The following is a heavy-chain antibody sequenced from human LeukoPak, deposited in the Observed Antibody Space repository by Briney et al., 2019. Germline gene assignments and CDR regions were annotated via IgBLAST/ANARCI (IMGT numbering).Heavy chain of an antibody. CDR3: ARGRTSYYYDSSAHRWDY. Sequence: ASVKVSCKASGYTFTSYYMHWVRQAPGQGLEWMGIINPSGGSTSYAQKFQGRVTMTRDTSTSTVYMELSSLRSEDTAVYYCARGRTSYYYDSSAHRWDYWGQGTLVTVSS. V-gene: IGHV1-46*01. CDR1: GYTFTSYY. D-gene: IGHD3-22*01. J-gene: IGHJ4*02. CDR2: INPSGGST.